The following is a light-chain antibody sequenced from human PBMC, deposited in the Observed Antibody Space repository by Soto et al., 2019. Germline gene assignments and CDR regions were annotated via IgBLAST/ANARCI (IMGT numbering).Light chain of an antibody. CDR2: RNN. CDR1: SSNIGSNY. CDR3: AAWDDSLNGPIWV. Sequence: SVLTQPPSASGTPGQRVTISCSGSSSNIGSNYVYWYQQLPGTAPKLLIYRNNQRPSGVPDRFSGSKSGTSASLAISGLRSEDEADYYCAAWDDSLNGPIWVFGGGTKVTVL. V-gene: IGLV1-47*01. J-gene: IGLJ3*02.